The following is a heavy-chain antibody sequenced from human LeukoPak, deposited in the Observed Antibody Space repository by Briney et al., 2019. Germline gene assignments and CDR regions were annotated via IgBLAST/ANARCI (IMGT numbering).Heavy chain of an antibody. Sequence: SETLSLTCTVSRGSISSSSYYWGWIRQPPGKGLEWIGSIYYSGSTYYNPSLKSRVTISVDTSKNQFSLKLSSVTAADTAVYYCARGPRITMIVVVTAFDIWGQGALVTVSS. CDR3: ARGPRITMIVVVTAFDI. D-gene: IGHD3-22*01. CDR1: RGSISSSSYY. CDR2: IYYSGST. V-gene: IGHV4-39*07. J-gene: IGHJ4*02.